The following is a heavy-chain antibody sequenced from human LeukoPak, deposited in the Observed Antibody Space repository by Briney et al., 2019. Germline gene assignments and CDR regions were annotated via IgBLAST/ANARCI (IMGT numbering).Heavy chain of an antibody. Sequence: GGSLRLSCAASGFTISSYAMHWVRQAPGKGLEWVAVISYDGSNKYYADSVKGRFTISRDNSKNTLYLQMNSLRAEDTAVYYCARGDYYFDYWGQGTLVTVSS. J-gene: IGHJ4*02. CDR1: GFTISSYA. V-gene: IGHV3-30*04. D-gene: IGHD2-21*02. CDR2: ISYDGSNK. CDR3: ARGDYYFDY.